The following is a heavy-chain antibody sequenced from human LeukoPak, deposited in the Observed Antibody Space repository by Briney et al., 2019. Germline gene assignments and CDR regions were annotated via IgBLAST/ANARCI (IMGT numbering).Heavy chain of an antibody. Sequence: GGSLRLSCAASGFSFESYAMNWVRQAPGKGLEWVSSISESGDNAHYADSVKGRFTISRDNSLNTLYLQMNSLRAEDTAVYYCAKQFVNCWGQRTLVTVSS. V-gene: IGHV3-23*01. CDR2: ISESGDNA. CDR3: AKQFVNC. J-gene: IGHJ4*02. CDR1: GFSFESYA. D-gene: IGHD3-16*02.